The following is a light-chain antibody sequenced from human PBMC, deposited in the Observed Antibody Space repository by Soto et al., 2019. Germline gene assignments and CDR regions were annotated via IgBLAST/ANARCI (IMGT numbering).Light chain of an antibody. V-gene: IGLV2-14*03. J-gene: IGLJ1*01. CDR2: DVS. CDR3: SAHTTSSLYV. Sequence: QSVLTQPASVSGSPGQSITVSCTGTSSDVGAYNFVAWYQQHPGKAPKVILYDVSDRPSGVSNRFSGSKSGNTASLTISGLRAEDEADHYCSAHTTSSLYVFGSGTKV. CDR1: SSDVGAYNF.